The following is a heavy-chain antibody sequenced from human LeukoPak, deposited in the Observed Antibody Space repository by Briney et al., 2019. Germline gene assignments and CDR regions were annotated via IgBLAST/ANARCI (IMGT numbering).Heavy chain of an antibody. D-gene: IGHD3-3*01. CDR2: ISYDGSNK. CDR1: GFTFSSYA. J-gene: IGHJ3*02. CDR3: AREGRRDVLRFLEWLPDAFDI. Sequence: GGSLRPSCAASGFTFSSYAMQWVRQAPGKGLEWVAVISYDGSNKYYADSVKGRFTISRDNSKNTLYLQMNSLRAEDTAVYYCAREGRRDVLRFLEWLPDAFDIWGQGTMVTVSS. V-gene: IGHV3-30-3*01.